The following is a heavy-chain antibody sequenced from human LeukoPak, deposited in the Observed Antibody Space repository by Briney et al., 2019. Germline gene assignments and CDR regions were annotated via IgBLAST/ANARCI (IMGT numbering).Heavy chain of an antibody. CDR2: ISYDGSNK. Sequence: GGSLRPSCAASGFTFSSYAMHWVRQAPGKGLEWVAVISYDGSNKYYADSVKGRFTISRDNSKNTLYLQMNSLRAEGTAVYYCARVFGSGTWKRGYFDYWGQGTLVTVSS. D-gene: IGHD3-10*01. CDR3: ARVFGSGTWKRGYFDY. CDR1: GFTFSSYA. V-gene: IGHV3-30-3*01. J-gene: IGHJ4*02.